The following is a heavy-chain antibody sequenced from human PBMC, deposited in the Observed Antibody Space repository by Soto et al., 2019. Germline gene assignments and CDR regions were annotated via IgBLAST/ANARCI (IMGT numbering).Heavy chain of an antibody. V-gene: IGHV4-59*01. CDR1: GGFINYSY. Sequence: SETLSLTCTVSGGFINYSYWNWIRQPPGKGLEWIGYISYTGSANYNASLKSRLTISVDTSKNQFSLKLSSVTAADTALYYCARVNYGEYYYGMDVWGQGTTVTVSS. J-gene: IGHJ6*02. CDR2: ISYTGSA. D-gene: IGHD4-17*01. CDR3: ARVNYGEYYYGMDV.